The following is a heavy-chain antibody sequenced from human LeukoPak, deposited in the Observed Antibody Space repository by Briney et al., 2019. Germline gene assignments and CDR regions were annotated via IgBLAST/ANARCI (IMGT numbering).Heavy chain of an antibody. D-gene: IGHD7-27*01. CDR2: LSGSGRLI. Sequence: KPGGSLRLSCAASGFSFSSGTMNWVRQAPGKALEWVSSLSGSGRLIWYAGSVKGRFTISGDNAANSLFLQMNSLRVEDTAVYYCARDLQTGLAFDAWGQGTVVAVSS. CDR1: GFSFSSGT. J-gene: IGHJ3*01. CDR3: ARDLQTGLAFDA. V-gene: IGHV3-21*06.